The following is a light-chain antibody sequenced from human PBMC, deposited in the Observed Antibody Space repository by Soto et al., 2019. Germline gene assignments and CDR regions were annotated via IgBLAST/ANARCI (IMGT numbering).Light chain of an antibody. CDR2: SNT. V-gene: IGLV1-47*02. CDR3: ATWDDSLSGWV. CDR1: SSNIGSNF. Sequence: QPVLTQPPSASGTPGQRVTISCSGSSSNIGSNFVSWYQQLPGTAPKLLIYSNTQRPSGVPDRFSGSKSGTSASLAISGLRSADEADYYCATWDDSLSGWVFGGGTKLTVL. J-gene: IGLJ3*02.